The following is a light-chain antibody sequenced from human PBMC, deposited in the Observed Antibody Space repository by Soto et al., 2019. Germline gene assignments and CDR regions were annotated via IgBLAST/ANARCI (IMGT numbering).Light chain of an antibody. J-gene: IGKJ1*01. Sequence: DIQMTQSPSSVSASVGDRVTITCRASQGISSWLAWYQQKPGKAPKLLIYAASTLESAVPSRFSGSGSGTDFTLTISSLQSEDFAVYYCQQYIDWPPGTFGQGTAVEIK. CDR2: AAS. CDR3: QQYIDWPPGT. V-gene: IGKV1-12*01. CDR1: QGISSW.